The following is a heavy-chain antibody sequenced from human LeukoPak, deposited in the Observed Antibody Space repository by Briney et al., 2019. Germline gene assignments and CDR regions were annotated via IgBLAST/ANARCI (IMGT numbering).Heavy chain of an antibody. CDR1: GVTFSEYA. J-gene: IGHJ4*01. V-gene: IGHV3-23*01. CDR3: TNISSRSVPRSYSDF. Sequence: GGSLRLSCAVSGVTFSEYAMSWGGQAPGEGVEGVSGISNSGSSTYYANSVKGRVTISRDNSMSRLFLQMNSLRVEDTALYYCTNISSRSVPRSYSDFWGQGTLVTVSS. CDR2: ISNSGSST. D-gene: IGHD3-16*02.